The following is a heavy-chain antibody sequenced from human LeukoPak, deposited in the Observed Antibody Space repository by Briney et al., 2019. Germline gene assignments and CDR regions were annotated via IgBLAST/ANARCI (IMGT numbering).Heavy chain of an antibody. CDR1: GFTFSSYS. CDR2: ISSSSSYI. CDR3: ARDPFVRGRPYYYTDV. V-gene: IGHV3-21*01. J-gene: IGHJ6*03. D-gene: IGHD3-3*01. Sequence: GGSLRLSCAASGFTFSSYSMNWVRQAPGKGLEWVSSISSSSSYIHYADSVKGRFTISRDNSKNTLYLQMNSLRAEDTAVYYCARDPFVRGRPYYYTDVWGKGTTVTVSS.